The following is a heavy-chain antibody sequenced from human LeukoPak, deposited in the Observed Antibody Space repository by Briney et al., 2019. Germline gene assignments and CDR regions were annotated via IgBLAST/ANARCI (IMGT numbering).Heavy chain of an antibody. V-gene: IGHV4-4*07. J-gene: IGHJ5*02. Sequence: SETLSLTCTVSGGSISNYDWSWIRQPAGKGLEWIGRMYTSGSPNYNPSLKSRVTMSEDTSKKQFYLKLSSVTAADTAVYYCARRNNWNDAWGQGTLVTVSS. CDR3: ARRNNWNDA. CDR2: MYTSGSP. CDR1: GGSISNYD.